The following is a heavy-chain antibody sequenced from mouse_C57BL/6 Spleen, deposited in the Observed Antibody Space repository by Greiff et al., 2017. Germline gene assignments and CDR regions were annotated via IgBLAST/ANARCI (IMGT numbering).Heavy chain of an antibody. Sequence: VQLQQPGAELVKPGASVKLSCKASGYTFTSYWITWVKQRPGQGLEWIGDIYPGSGSTNYNEKFKSKATLTVDTCSSTANLQLSSLTSDYSAVYDYARGNSYSYFDVWGTGTTGTVSS. CDR1: GYTFTSYW. CDR2: IYPGSGST. CDR3: ARGNSYSYFDV. V-gene: IGHV1-55*01. J-gene: IGHJ1*03. D-gene: IGHD2-1*01.